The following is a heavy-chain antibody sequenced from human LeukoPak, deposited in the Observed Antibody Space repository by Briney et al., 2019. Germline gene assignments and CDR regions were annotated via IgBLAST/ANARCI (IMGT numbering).Heavy chain of an antibody. CDR1: GDSVSSNSAA. CDR3: ARDAGIAAAGTGRGWFDP. V-gene: IGHV6-1*01. Sequence: SQTLSLTCAISGDSVSSNSAAWNWIRQSPSRGLEWLGRTYYRSKWYNDYAVSVKGRITINPDTSKNQFSLQLNSVTPEDTAVYYCARDAGIAAAGTGRGWFDPWGRGTLVTVSS. D-gene: IGHD6-13*01. CDR2: TYYRSKWYN. J-gene: IGHJ5*02.